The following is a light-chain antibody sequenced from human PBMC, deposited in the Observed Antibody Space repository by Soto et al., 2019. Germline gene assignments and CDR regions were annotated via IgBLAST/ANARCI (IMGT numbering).Light chain of an antibody. CDR3: QQIYSLPPT. Sequence: DIQMTQSPSSVTASVGDRVTFTCRASRDITTYLAWYKQRPGTAPKLLIFDVSTWQSGVPSRISGSGSGREFTLTISRLQPEDVGAYYCQQIYSLPPTFGGGSKVAIK. CDR2: DVS. CDR1: RDITTY. V-gene: IGKV1-12*01. J-gene: IGKJ4*01.